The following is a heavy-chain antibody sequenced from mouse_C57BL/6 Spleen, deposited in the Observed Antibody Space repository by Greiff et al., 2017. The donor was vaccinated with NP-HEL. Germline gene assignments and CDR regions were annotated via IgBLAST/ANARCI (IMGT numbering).Heavy chain of an antibody. CDR3: ESNPYSNPYFDY. CDR1: GYSFTDYN. V-gene: IGHV1-39*01. CDR2: INPNYGTT. J-gene: IGHJ2*01. D-gene: IGHD2-5*01. Sequence: VQLQQSGPELVKPGASVKISCKASGYSFTDYNMNWVKQSNGKSLEWIGVINPNYGTTSYNQKFKCKATCTVDQSSSTAYMHLNSPTSEDSAVYYCESNPYSNPYFDYWGQGTTLTVSS.